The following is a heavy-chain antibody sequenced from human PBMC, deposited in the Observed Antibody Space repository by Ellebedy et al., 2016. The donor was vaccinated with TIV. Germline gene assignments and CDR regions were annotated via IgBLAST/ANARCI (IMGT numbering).Heavy chain of an antibody. Sequence: GGSLRLSXAASGFTFSSYSMNWVRQAPGKGLEWVSSISSRSSYIYYADSVKGRFTISRDNAKNSLYLQMNSLRAEDTAVYYCARDPYGSGSYYNYWGQGTLVTVSS. V-gene: IGHV3-21*01. J-gene: IGHJ4*02. CDR2: ISSRSSYI. CDR1: GFTFSSYS. CDR3: ARDPYGSGSYYNY. D-gene: IGHD3-10*01.